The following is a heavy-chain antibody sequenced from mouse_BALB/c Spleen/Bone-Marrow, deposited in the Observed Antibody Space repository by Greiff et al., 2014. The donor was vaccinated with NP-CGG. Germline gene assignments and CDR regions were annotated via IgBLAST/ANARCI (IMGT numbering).Heavy chain of an antibody. Sequence: VMLVESGAELVRPGTSVKVSCKASGYAFTNYLIEWVKQRPGQGLEWIGMINPGSGGTSYNEKFKGKATLTADKSSSTAYMQLSSLTSDDSAVYFCARRDGSYFDYWGQGTTLTVSS. CDR2: INPGSGGT. V-gene: IGHV1-54*01. D-gene: IGHD3-3*01. J-gene: IGHJ2*01. CDR3: ARRDGSYFDY. CDR1: GYAFTNYL.